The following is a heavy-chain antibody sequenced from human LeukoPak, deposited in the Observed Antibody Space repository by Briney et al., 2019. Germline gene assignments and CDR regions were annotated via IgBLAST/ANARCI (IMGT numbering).Heavy chain of an antibody. V-gene: IGHV3-49*03. CDR1: GFTFGDSA. CDR3: ARDRDDFWSGYYYYGMDV. Sequence: GGSLRLSCTVSGFTFGDSAISWFRQAPGKGLEWVGFIRSRAKDDTPQYAASVRGRFTISRDNAKNSLYLQMNSLRAEDTAVYYCARDRDDFWSGYYYYGMDVWGQGTTVTVSS. J-gene: IGHJ6*02. CDR2: IRSRAKDDTP. D-gene: IGHD3-3*01.